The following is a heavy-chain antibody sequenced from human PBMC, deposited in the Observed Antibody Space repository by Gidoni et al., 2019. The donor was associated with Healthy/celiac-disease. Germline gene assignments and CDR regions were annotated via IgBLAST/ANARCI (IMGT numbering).Heavy chain of an antibody. V-gene: IGHV3-48*02. CDR3: ASSPYDSSGAGWFDP. D-gene: IGHD3-22*01. J-gene: IGHJ5*02. Sequence: EVQLVESGGGLVQPGGSLRLSCAASGSTFSGYSMNWVRQAPGKGLEWVSYISSSSSTRYYADSVKGRFTISRDNAKNSLYLQMNSLRDEDTAVYYCASSPYDSSGAGWFDPWGQGTLVTVSS. CDR1: GSTFSGYS. CDR2: ISSSSSTR.